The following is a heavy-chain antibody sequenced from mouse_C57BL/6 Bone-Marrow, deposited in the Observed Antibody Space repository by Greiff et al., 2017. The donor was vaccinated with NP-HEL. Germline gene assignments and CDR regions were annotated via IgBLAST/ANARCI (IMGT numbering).Heavy chain of an antibody. CDR1: GFTFSDYY. Sequence: EVKVVESGGGLVQPGGSLKLSCAASGFTFSDYYMYWVRQTPEKRLEWVAYISNGGGSTYYPDTVKGRFTISRDNAKNTLYLQMSRLKSEDTAMYYCARYGYDWYFDVWGTGTTVTVSS. CDR2: ISNGGGST. D-gene: IGHD2-2*01. J-gene: IGHJ1*03. V-gene: IGHV5-12*01. CDR3: ARYGYDWYFDV.